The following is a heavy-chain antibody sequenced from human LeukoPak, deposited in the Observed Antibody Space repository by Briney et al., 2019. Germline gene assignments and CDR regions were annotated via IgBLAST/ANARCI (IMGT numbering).Heavy chain of an antibody. CDR3: ARDLGARIAAAGFDY. V-gene: IGHV3-33*01. J-gene: IGHJ4*02. CDR1: GFTFSSYG. D-gene: IGHD6-13*01. CDR2: IWYDGSNK. Sequence: GGSLRLSCAASGFTFSSYGMHWVRQAPGKGLEWVADIWYDGSNKYYADSVKGRFTISRDNSKNTLYLQMNSLRAEDTAVYYCARDLGARIAAAGFDYWGQGTLVTVSS.